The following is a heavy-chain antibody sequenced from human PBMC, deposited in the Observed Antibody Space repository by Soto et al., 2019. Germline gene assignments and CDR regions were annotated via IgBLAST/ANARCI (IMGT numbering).Heavy chain of an antibody. V-gene: IGHV4-59*08. CDR3: ARHVAGTLVDY. Sequence: QVQLQESGPGLVKPSETLSLTCTVSGGSISSYYWSWIRQPPGKGLEWIGYIYYSGSTNYNPSLKSRVTISVDTSKNQFSLKLSSVTAADTAVYYCARHVAGTLVDYWGQGTLVTVSS. D-gene: IGHD6-19*01. CDR2: IYYSGST. CDR1: GGSISSYY. J-gene: IGHJ4*02.